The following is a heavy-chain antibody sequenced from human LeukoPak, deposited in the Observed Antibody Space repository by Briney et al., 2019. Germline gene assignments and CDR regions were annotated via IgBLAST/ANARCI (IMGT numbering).Heavy chain of an antibody. CDR2: IIPIFGTA. J-gene: IGHJ6*02. Sequence: GASVKVSCKASGGTFSSYAISWVRQAPGQGLEWMGGIIPIFGTANYAQKFQGRVTITADESTRTAYMELSSLRSEDTAVYYCARARGDGVVITPLGGMDVWGQGTTVTVSS. CDR1: GGTFSSYA. CDR3: ARARGDGVVITPLGGMDV. D-gene: IGHD3-22*01. V-gene: IGHV1-69*13.